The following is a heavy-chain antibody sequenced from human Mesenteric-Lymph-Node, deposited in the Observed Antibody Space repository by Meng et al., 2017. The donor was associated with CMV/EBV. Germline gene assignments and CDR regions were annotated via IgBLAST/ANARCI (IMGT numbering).Heavy chain of an antibody. J-gene: IGHJ5*02. Sequence: TVSSNSAAWNWVRQSPSRGLEWLGRTYYRSKWYNDYAVSVKSRITINPDTSKDQFSLQLNSVTPEDTAVYYCARDRGTGSYSWFDPWGQGTLVTVSS. CDR1: TVSSNSAA. CDR3: ARDRGTGSYSWFDP. D-gene: IGHD1-26*01. V-gene: IGHV6-1*01. CDR2: TYYRSKWYN.